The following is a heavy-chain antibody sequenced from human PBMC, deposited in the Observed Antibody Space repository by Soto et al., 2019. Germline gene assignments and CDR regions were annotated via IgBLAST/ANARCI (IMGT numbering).Heavy chain of an antibody. V-gene: IGHV3-48*02. CDR1: GFTFSSYT. CDR2: ISSSSSTI. CDR3: ATGAQPLYYFDY. J-gene: IGHJ4*01. Sequence: GGSLRLSCAASGFTFSSYTMNLVRQSPGKGLEWVSYISSSSSTIYYADSVKGRFTISRDNAKNLLYLQKNSLRDEYTAVYYCATGAQPLYYFDYWGQGTMVTVSS. D-gene: IGHD2-2*01.